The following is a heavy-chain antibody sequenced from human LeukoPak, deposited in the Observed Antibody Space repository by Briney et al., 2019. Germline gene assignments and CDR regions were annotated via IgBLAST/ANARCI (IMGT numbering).Heavy chain of an antibody. V-gene: IGHV4-59*01. CDR1: GGSISSYY. CDR2: MYYSGST. Sequence: SETLSLTCSVSGGSISSYYWSWIRQPPGKGLEWIGYMYYSGSTHHNPSLESRVTISIDTSKKQLSLKLTSVTAADTAVYYCARDRRESTKPSDAFDIWGQGTMVTVSS. J-gene: IGHJ3*02. CDR3: ARDRRESTKPSDAFDI. D-gene: IGHD1-1*01.